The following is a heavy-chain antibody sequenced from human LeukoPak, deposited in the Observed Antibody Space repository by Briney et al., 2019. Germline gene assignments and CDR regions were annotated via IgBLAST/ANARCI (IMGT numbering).Heavy chain of an antibody. Sequence: PSETLSLTCAVYGGSFSGYYWSWIRQPPGKGLEWIGEINHSGSTNYNPSLKSRVTISVDTSKNQFSLKLSSVTAADTAVYYCGGGGGVYVWGSYRLFDYWGQGTLVTVSS. D-gene: IGHD3-16*02. J-gene: IGHJ4*02. CDR3: GGGGGVYVWGSYRLFDY. CDR2: INHSGST. CDR1: GGSFSGYY. V-gene: IGHV4-34*01.